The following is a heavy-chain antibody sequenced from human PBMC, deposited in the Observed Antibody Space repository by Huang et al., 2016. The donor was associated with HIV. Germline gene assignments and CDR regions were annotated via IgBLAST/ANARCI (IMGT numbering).Heavy chain of an antibody. V-gene: IGHV4-39*01. CDR3: ARHFSYYDSSGYTPWDAFDI. D-gene: IGHD3-22*01. CDR2: IHYSGST. CDR1: GGSITSSSFY. Sequence: QLQLQGSGPGLVKPSETLSLTCTVAGGSITSSSFYWGGIRQPPWKGLEWVGSIHYSGSTDYNPSLKSRVTVSVDTAKNQFSLKLSSVTAADTAVYYCARHFSYYDSSGYTPWDAFDIWGQGTMVTVSS. J-gene: IGHJ3*02.